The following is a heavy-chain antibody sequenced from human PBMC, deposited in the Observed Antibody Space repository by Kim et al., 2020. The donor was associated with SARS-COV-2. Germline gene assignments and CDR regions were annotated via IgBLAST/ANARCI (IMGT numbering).Heavy chain of an antibody. J-gene: IGHJ4*02. CDR3: ARDGDSSGWYPRVSY. D-gene: IGHD6-19*01. Sequence: DSVKGRFTISRDNAKNSLYLQMNSLRAEDTAVYYCARDGDSSGWYPRVSYWGQGTLVTVSS. V-gene: IGHV3-11*05.